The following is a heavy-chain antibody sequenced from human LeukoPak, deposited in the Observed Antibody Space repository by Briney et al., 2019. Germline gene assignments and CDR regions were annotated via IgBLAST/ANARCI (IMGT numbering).Heavy chain of an antibody. J-gene: IGHJ4*02. CDR2: ISAYNGNT. CDR1: GYTFTSYG. D-gene: IGHD2-21*02. V-gene: IGHV1-18*01. CDR3: ARTANTSLFDY. Sequence: ASVKVSCTASGYTFTSYGISWVRQAPGQGLEWMGWISAYNGNTSYAQKFQGRVTMTRDTSTSTVYMELSSLRSEDTAVYYCARTANTSLFDYWGQGTLVTVSS.